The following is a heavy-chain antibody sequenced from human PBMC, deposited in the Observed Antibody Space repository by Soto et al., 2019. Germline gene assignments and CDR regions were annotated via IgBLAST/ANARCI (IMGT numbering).Heavy chain of an antibody. J-gene: IGHJ3*02. CDR3: ARGQQSALDI. CDR1: GFTFSSHW. V-gene: IGHV3-7*01. Sequence: EVQLVESGGGLVQPGGSLRLSCETSGFTFSSHWLHWVRQAPGKGLEWVGNIKQDGSEKYYVDSVKGRFNISRDNVKNSVYLQMNFLRAEDTAVYYCARGQQSALDIRGRGTMVVVSS. CDR2: IKQDGSEK.